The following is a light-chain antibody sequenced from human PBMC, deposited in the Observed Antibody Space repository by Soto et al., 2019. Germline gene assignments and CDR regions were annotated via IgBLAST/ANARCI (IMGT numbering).Light chain of an antibody. V-gene: IGKV3-11*01. CDR3: TQRSNWPPIT. J-gene: IGKJ5*01. CDR2: DAS. Sequence: EIVLTQSPATLSLSPGERATLSCRASQSVSSDLAWDQQKPCQAPRLLIYDASNRATGIPARFSGSGSGTDFPLTISSLEPVDLAVYYCTQRSNWPPITFGQGTQLEIK. CDR1: QSVSSD.